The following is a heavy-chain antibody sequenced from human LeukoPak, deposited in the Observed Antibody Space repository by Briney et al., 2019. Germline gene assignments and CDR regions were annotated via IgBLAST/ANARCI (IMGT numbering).Heavy chain of an antibody. CDR3: AKFYDILTSYFDY. D-gene: IGHD3-9*01. V-gene: IGHV3-30-3*01. J-gene: IGHJ4*02. CDR1: GFTFSSYA. Sequence: GGSLRLSCAASGFTFSSYAMHWVRQAPGKGLEWVAVISYDGSNKYYADSVKGRFTISRDNSKNTLYLEMNSLRAEDTAVCYCAKFYDILTSYFDYWGQGTLVTVSS. CDR2: ISYDGSNK.